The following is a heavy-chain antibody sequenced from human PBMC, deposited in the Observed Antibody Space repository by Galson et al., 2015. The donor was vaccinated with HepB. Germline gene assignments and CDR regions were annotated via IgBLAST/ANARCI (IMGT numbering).Heavy chain of an antibody. Sequence: SLRLSCAASGFIFRSYAIHWVRQTPGKGLEWVALISYDGSDRYYVDSVKGRFTISRDNSKNTLYLQMNSLRPEDTAVYYCARREQWPAGRYGMDVWDQGTTVTVSS. CDR2: ISYDGSDR. V-gene: IGHV3-30*04. CDR3: ARREQWPAGRYGMDV. CDR1: GFIFRSYA. J-gene: IGHJ6*02. D-gene: IGHD6-19*01.